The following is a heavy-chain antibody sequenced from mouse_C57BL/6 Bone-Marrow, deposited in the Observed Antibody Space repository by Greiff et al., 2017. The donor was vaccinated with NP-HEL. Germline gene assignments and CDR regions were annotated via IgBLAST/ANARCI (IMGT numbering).Heavy chain of an antibody. D-gene: IGHD1-1*01. J-gene: IGHJ4*01. V-gene: IGHV1-7*01. Sequence: QVQLQQSGAELAKPGASVKLSCKASGYTFTSYWMHWVKQRPGQGLEWIGYINPSSGYTKYNQKFKDKATLTADKSSSTAYMQLSSLTYEDCAVYYCAREYGRDYYARDYWGQGTSVTVSS. CDR3: AREYGRDYYARDY. CDR2: INPSSGYT. CDR1: GYTFTSYW.